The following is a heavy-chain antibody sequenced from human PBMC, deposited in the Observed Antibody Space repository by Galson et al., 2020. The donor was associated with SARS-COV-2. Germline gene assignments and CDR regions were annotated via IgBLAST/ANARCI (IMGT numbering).Heavy chain of an antibody. Sequence: TGGSLRLSCAASGFIFSDYYMSWTRQAPGKGLEWVSHISSSGITVSFADSVKGRFTISRDNTKNSLFLQMNSLRPEDTAMYYCARHRYSFGSHCDGLDVWGRGTAVTVSS. CDR3: ARHRYSFGSHCDGLDV. CDR1: GFIFSDYY. V-gene: IGHV3-11*01. D-gene: IGHD5-12*01. J-gene: IGHJ6*02. CDR2: ISSSGITV.